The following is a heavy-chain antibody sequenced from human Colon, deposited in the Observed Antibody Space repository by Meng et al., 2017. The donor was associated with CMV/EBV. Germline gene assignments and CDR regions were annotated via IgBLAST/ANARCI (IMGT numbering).Heavy chain of an antibody. CDR2: IYWDDDK. D-gene: IGHD2-15*01. Sequence: QITLKESGPTLVKPTQTLTLTCTFSGFSFATSGEGVGWIRQPPGKALEWLAVIYWDDDKRYNPSLQSRLAITKDITNNQVFLTMTNMDPVDTATYYCAHNLEPPTPFDYWGQGTLVTVSS. V-gene: IGHV2-5*02. CDR3: AHNLEPPTPFDY. J-gene: IGHJ4*02. CDR1: GFSFATSGEG.